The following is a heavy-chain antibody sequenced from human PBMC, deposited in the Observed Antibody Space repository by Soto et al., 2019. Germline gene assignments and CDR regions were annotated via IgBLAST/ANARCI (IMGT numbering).Heavy chain of an antibody. CDR3: ASGDYADYPGYFDY. CDR1: GGSISGFY. CDR2: VYSSGST. J-gene: IGHJ4*02. Sequence: SETLSLTCTVSGGSISGFYWSWIRQPPGKGLEWIGYVYSSGSTNYNPSLKSRVTISVDTSKNQFSLRLGSVTAADTAVYYCASGDYADYPGYFDYCDQGTLGTVS. D-gene: IGHD4-17*01. V-gene: IGHV4-59*01.